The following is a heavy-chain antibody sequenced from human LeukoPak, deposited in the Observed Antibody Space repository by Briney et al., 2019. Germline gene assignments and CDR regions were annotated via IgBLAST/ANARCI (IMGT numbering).Heavy chain of an antibody. CDR2: ISGSGGST. CDR1: GFTFSSYA. D-gene: IGHD1-26*01. V-gene: IGHV3-23*01. CDR3: AKGGFSGSYPAE. Sequence: PGGSLRLSCAASGFTFSSYAMSWVRQAPGKGLEWVSAISGSGGSTYYADSVKGRFTISRDNSKSTLYLQMNSLRAEDTAVYYCAKGGFSGSYPAEWGQGTLVTVSS. J-gene: IGHJ4*02.